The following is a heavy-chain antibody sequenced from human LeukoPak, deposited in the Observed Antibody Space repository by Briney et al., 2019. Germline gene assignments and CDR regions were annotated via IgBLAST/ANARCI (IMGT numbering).Heavy chain of an antibody. Sequence: SETLSLTCSVSGYSISSGYYWGWIRQPPGKGLEWIGIIYHSGNSYYNPSLKSRVTISVDTSKNQFSLKLSSVTAADTAVYYCARRHTGGYYYGSGSYPRQVDYWGQGTLVTVSS. CDR1: GYSISSGYY. CDR2: IYHSGNS. CDR3: ARRHTGGYYYGSGSYPRQVDY. J-gene: IGHJ4*02. V-gene: IGHV4-38-2*02. D-gene: IGHD3-10*01.